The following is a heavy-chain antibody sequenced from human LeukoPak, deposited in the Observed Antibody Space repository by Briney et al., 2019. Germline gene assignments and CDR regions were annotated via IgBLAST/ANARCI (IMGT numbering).Heavy chain of an antibody. J-gene: IGHJ4*02. CDR1: GYTFTSYG. CDR2: ISAYNGNT. D-gene: IGHD3-3*01. V-gene: IGHV1-18*01. Sequence: ASVKVSCKASGYTFTSYGISWVRQAPGQGLGWMGWISAYNGNTNYAQKLQGRVTMTTDTSTSTAYMELRSLRSDDTAVYYCARGPTYYDFWSGYYTEYYFDYWGQGTLVTVSS. CDR3: ARGPTYYDFWSGYYTEYYFDY.